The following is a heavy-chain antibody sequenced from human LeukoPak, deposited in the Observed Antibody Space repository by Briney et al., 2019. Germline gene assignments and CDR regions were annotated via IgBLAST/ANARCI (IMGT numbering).Heavy chain of an antibody. D-gene: IGHD6-19*01. Sequence: GGPLRLSCAASGFTFSSYAMSWVRQAPGKGLEWVSAISGSGGSTYYADSVKGRFTISRDNSKNTLYLQMNSLRAEDTAVYYCARYSSSGFPFDYWGQGTLVTVSS. CDR2: ISGSGGST. CDR1: GFTFSSYA. V-gene: IGHV3-23*01. J-gene: IGHJ4*02. CDR3: ARYSSSGFPFDY.